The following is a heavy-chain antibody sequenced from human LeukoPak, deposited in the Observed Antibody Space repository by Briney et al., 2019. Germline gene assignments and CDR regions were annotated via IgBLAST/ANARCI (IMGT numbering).Heavy chain of an antibody. V-gene: IGHV4-4*07. J-gene: IGHJ6*03. CDR3: ARERTADIVVVPAYYYYYMDV. CDR2: IYTSGST. CDR1: GGSISSYY. Sequence: SETLSLTCTVSGGSISSYYWGWIRQPAGKGLEWIGRIYTSGSTNYNPSLKSRVTMSVDTSKNQFSLKLSSVTAADTAVYYCARERTADIVVVPAYYYYYMDVWGKGTTVTVS. D-gene: IGHD2-2*01.